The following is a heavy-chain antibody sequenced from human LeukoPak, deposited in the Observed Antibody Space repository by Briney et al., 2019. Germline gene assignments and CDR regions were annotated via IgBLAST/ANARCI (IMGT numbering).Heavy chain of an antibody. V-gene: IGHV3-7*01. CDR3: ATARGDSGWVFDY. Sequence: GGSLRLSCAASGFTFSGYWMTWVRQAPGKGLEWVANIKQDGSEEYYVDSVKGRFTISRDNAKNSLYLQMNSLRADDTAVYYCATARGDSGWVFDYWGQGTLVTVSS. CDR2: IKQDGSEE. D-gene: IGHD6-19*01. J-gene: IGHJ4*02. CDR1: GFTFSGYW.